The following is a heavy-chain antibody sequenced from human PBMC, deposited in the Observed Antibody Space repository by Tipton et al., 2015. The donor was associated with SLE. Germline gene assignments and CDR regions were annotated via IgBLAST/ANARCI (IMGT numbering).Heavy chain of an antibody. Sequence: TLSLTCTVSGDSTNSGAYYWSWLRQPAGKGLEWFGRVNARGITNYNPSLRSRVTISLDTSKNQFSLRLTSVTAADTAQYYWAREDSSWPHWYFDLWGRGTLVTVSS. CDR3: AREDSSWPHWYFDL. J-gene: IGHJ2*01. CDR1: GDSTNSGAYY. D-gene: IGHD6-13*01. V-gene: IGHV4-61*02. CDR2: VNARGIT.